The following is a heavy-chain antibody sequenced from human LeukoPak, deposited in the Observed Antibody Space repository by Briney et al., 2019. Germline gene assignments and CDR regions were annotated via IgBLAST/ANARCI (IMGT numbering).Heavy chain of an antibody. Sequence: PGGSLRLSCAASGFTFSDYYMSWIRQAPGKGLEGVSYISSSSSYTNYADSVKGRFTISRDNAKNSLYLQMNSLRAEDTAVYYCARGGDILTGPDAFDIWGQGTMVTVSS. J-gene: IGHJ3*02. D-gene: IGHD3-9*01. V-gene: IGHV3-11*05. CDR2: ISSSSSYT. CDR1: GFTFSDYY. CDR3: ARGGDILTGPDAFDI.